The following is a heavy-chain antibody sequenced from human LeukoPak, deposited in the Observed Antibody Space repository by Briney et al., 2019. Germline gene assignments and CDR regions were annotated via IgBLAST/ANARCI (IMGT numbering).Heavy chain of an antibody. V-gene: IGHV1-2*02. Sequence: ASVKVSCKASGYTFTGYYMHWVRQAPGQGLEWMGWINPNSGGTNYAQKFQGRVTMTRDTSISTAYMELSRLRSDDTAVYYCARDLFELLWFGESPHLMDVWGKGTTVTVSS. CDR3: ARDLFELLWFGESPHLMDV. D-gene: IGHD3-10*01. CDR2: INPNSGGT. J-gene: IGHJ6*04. CDR1: GYTFTGYY.